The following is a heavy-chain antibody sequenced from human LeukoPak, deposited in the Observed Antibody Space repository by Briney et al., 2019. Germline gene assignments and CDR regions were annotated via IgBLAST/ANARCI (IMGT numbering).Heavy chain of an antibody. V-gene: IGHV3-21*01. CDR1: GFTFSSYS. D-gene: IGHD6-19*01. Sequence: PGGSLRLSCAASGFTFSSYSMNWVRQAPGKGLEWVSSISSSSSYIYYADSVKGRFTISRDNAKNSLYLQMNSLRAEDTAVYYCAREGSTRKPYSSGRLVAFDIWGQGTMVTVSS. J-gene: IGHJ3*02. CDR2: ISSSSSYI. CDR3: AREGSTRKPYSSGRLVAFDI.